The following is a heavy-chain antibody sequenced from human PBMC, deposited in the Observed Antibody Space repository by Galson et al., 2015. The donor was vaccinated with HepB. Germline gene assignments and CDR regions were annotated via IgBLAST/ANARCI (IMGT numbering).Heavy chain of an antibody. V-gene: IGHV3-48*01. CDR1: GFTFSRYS. CDR2: ISSSSRTI. D-gene: IGHD2-2*01. Sequence: SLRLSCAASGFTFSRYSVNWVRQAPGKGLQWVSYISSSSRTIYYADSVKGRFTISRDNAKNSLYLQMNSLRAEDTAVYFCARVGRPSFQLPGDYYCYGRVVRGQGTTGPVSS. J-gene: IGHJ6*02. CDR3: ARVGRPSFQLPGDYYCYGRVV.